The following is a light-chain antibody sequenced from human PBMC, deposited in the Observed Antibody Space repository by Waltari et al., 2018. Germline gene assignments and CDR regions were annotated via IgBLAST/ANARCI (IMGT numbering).Light chain of an antibody. CDR1: SRDVGDSDW. CDR2: DVS. J-gene: IGLJ1*01. Sequence: QSALTQPASVSGSPGQSLTISCTGTSRDVGDSDWVSWYQQHPGKAPKFVIFDVSYRPSGVSNRFSGSKSGNTASLTISGLQAEDEADYYYTSYTSRHSLVFGTGTKVTVL. CDR3: TSYTSRHSLV. V-gene: IGLV2-14*03.